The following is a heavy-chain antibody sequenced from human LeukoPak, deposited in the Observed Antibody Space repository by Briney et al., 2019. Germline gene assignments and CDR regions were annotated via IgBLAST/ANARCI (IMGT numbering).Heavy chain of an antibody. J-gene: IGHJ4*02. V-gene: IGHV1-18*01. Sequence: ASVKASCKASGYTFTGYGISWVRQAPGQGLEWMGWVSAYNGNTNYAQKFQGRVTMTTDTPTSTVYMELRSLRSDDTAVYYCGRHDGGSGWPWLGIDYWGQGTLVTVSS. D-gene: IGHD6-25*01. CDR3: GRHDGGSGWPWLGIDY. CDR1: GYTFTGYG. CDR2: VSAYNGNT.